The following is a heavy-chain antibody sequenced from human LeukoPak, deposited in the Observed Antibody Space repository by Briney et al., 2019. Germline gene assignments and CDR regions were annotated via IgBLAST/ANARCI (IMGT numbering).Heavy chain of an antibody. CDR2: IYYSGST. CDR1: GGSISSSSYY. D-gene: IGHD3-3*01. CDR3: ARQLNYDFWSGYPDY. J-gene: IGHJ4*02. Sequence: SGTLSLTCTVSGGSISSSSYYWGWIRQPPGKGLEWIGSIYYSGSTYYNPSLKSRVTISVDTSKNQFSLKLSSVTAADTAVYYCARQLNYDFWSGYPDYWGQGTLVTVSS. V-gene: IGHV4-39*01.